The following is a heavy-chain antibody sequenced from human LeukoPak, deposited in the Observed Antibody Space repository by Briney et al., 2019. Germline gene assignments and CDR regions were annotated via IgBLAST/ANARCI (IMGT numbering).Heavy chain of an antibody. Sequence: GASVKVSCKASGYTFTSYGISWVRQAPGQGLEWMGWISAYNGNTNYAQKLQGRVTMTTDTSTSTAYMELRSRRSDDTAVYYCARVVSAVTTWWFDPWGQGTLVTVSS. CDR3: ARVVSAVTTWWFDP. CDR1: GYTFTSYG. V-gene: IGHV1-18*01. CDR2: ISAYNGNT. D-gene: IGHD4-11*01. J-gene: IGHJ5*02.